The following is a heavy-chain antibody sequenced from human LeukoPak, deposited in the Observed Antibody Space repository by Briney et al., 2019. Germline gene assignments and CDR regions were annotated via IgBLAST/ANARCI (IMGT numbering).Heavy chain of an antibody. J-gene: IGHJ5*02. CDR2: IYYSGST. CDR3: ARAGTPITMIVVESNWFDP. Sequence: KPSETLSLTCTVSGGSISSGDYYWSWIRQPPGKGLEWIGYIYYSGSTNYNPSLESRVTISVDTSKNQFSLKLSSVTAADTAVYYCARAGTPITMIVVESNWFDPWGQGTLVTVSS. V-gene: IGHV4-61*08. CDR1: GGSISSGDYY. D-gene: IGHD3-22*01.